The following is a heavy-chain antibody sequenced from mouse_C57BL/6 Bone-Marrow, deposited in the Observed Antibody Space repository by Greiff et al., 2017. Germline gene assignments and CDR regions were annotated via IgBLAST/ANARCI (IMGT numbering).Heavy chain of an antibody. Sequence: VMLVESGAELVKPGASVKMSCKASGYTFTTYPIEWMKQNHGKSLEWIGNFHPYNDDTKYNEKFKGKATLTVEKSSNTVYLELRRLTSDDSAVYYCARSSTFFYYFDYWGQGTTLTVSS. D-gene: IGHD5-1*01. V-gene: IGHV1-47*01. CDR2: FHPYNDDT. CDR3: ARSSTFFYYFDY. J-gene: IGHJ2*01. CDR1: GYTFTTYP.